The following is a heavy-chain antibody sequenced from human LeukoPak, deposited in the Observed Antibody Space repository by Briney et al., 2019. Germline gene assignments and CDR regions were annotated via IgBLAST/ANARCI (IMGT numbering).Heavy chain of an antibody. D-gene: IGHD3-22*01. CDR2: ISGSGGST. J-gene: IGHJ4*02. CDR3: AKDHERDSSGYFKRD. V-gene: IGHV3-23*01. Sequence: GGSLRPSCAASGFTFSSYAMSWVRQAPGKGLEWVSAISGSGGSTYYADSVKGRFTISRDNSKNTLYLQMNSLRAEDTAVYYCAKDHERDSSGYFKRDWGQGTLVTVSS. CDR1: GFTFSSYA.